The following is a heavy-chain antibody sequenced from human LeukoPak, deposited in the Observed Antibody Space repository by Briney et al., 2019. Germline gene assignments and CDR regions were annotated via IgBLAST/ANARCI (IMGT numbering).Heavy chain of an antibody. CDR1: GGSISSYY. CDR3: AIKNRATDYYYYYMDV. V-gene: IGHV4-4*07. CDR2: IYTSGST. Sequence: SETLSLTCTVSGGSISSYYWSWIRQPAGKGLEWIGRIYTSGSTNYNPSPKSRVTMSVDTSKNQFSLKLSSVTAADTAVYYCAIKNRATDYYYYYMDVWGKGTTVTVSS. J-gene: IGHJ6*03.